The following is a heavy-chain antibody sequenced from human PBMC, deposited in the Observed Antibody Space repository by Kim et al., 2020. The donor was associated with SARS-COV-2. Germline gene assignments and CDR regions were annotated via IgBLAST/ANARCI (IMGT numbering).Heavy chain of an antibody. D-gene: IGHD3-10*01. CDR1: GYSFTANY. V-gene: IGHV1-2*02. J-gene: IGHJ4*02. CDR3: AREIGVVKTFGDFWLGYLDF. CDR2: INPNTDVR. Sequence: ASVKVSCKVSGYSFTANYIHWVRQAPGQGLEWLGLINPNTDVRKYAQKFEGRVTMTRDTSIGTAYMELSSLTSNDTAVYFCAREIGVVKTFGDFWLGYLDFWGPGILVAVSS.